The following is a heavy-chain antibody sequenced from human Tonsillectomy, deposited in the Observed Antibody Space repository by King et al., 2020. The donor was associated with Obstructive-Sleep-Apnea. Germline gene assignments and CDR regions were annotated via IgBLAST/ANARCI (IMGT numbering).Heavy chain of an antibody. Sequence: QLQESGPGLVKPSQTLSLTCTVSGGSISSGDYYWSWIRQPPGKGLEGIGYTYYSGSTYYHPSLKSRVTISVDTSKNQFSLKLSSVTAADTAVYYCARGRYSSSWYSGLLGWGQGTLVTVSS. CDR3: ARGRYSSSWYSGLLG. D-gene: IGHD6-13*01. J-gene: IGHJ4*02. CDR1: GGSISSGDYY. CDR2: TYYSGST. V-gene: IGHV4-30-4*01.